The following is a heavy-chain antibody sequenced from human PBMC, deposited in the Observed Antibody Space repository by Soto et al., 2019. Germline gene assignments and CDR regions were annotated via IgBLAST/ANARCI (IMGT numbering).Heavy chain of an antibody. V-gene: IGHV1-58*01. Sequence: EPSVKVSCKTSGFTFTTSAVQWVRQARGQRLEWIGWIVVGSGDTNYAQKFQGRVTMTRDMSTDTAYMELSSLRSEDTAVYYCAALSGFRFYYSEIDVWGQRTTVPVSS. CDR1: GFTFTTSA. D-gene: IGHD3-3*01. J-gene: IGHJ6*02. CDR3: AALSGFRFYYSEIDV. CDR2: IVVGSGDT.